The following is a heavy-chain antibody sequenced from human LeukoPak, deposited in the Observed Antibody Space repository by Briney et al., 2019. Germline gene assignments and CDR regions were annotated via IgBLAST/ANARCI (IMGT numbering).Heavy chain of an antibody. CDR1: GFTFSSYE. V-gene: IGHV3-48*03. CDR2: ISSSGSTI. Sequence: PGGSLRLPCAASGFTFSSYEMHWVRQAPGKGLEWVSYISSSGSTIYYADSVKGRFTISRDNAKNSLYLQMNSLRAEDTAVYYCVVEASFDYWGQGTLVTVSS. CDR3: VVEASFDY. J-gene: IGHJ4*02.